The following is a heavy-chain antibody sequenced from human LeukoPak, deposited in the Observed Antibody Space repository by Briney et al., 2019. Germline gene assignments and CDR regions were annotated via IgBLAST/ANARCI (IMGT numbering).Heavy chain of an antibody. V-gene: IGHV3-74*01. CDR2: INSDGRSI. CDR3: ARGHLSQDILTDYLTLFDY. J-gene: IGHJ4*02. CDR1: GFTSSSYW. D-gene: IGHD3-9*01. Sequence: PGGSLRLSCAASGFTSSSYWMHWVRQAPGKGLVWVSRINSDGRSIDYVDSVKGRLTISRDNAKNTLYLHMNSLRVEDTAVYYCARGHLSQDILTDYLTLFDYWGQGTLVTVSS.